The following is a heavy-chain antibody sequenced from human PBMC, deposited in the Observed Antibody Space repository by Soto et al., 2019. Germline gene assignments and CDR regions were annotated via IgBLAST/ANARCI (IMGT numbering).Heavy chain of an antibody. CDR3: ATVRGYRQDFDAFDI. J-gene: IGHJ3*02. D-gene: IGHD3-16*02. CDR1: GFSFSNYA. Sequence: QVQLVESGGGVVQPGRSLRLSCVVSGFSFSNYAMHWVRQAPGKGLEWVAVISYDGSNKYYADSVKGRFTISRDNSKNTLYLQMNNLRTEDTAVYYCATVRGYRQDFDAFDIWGQGTMVTVSS. CDR2: ISYDGSNK. V-gene: IGHV3-30-3*01.